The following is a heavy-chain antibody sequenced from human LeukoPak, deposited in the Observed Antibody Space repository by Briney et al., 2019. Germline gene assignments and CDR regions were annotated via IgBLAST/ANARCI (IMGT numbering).Heavy chain of an antibody. CDR3: VKGFTRRYDFLTGPFDR. V-gene: IGHV3-9*01. D-gene: IGHD3-9*01. J-gene: IGHJ4*02. CDR1: GLTFDDFA. Sequence: PGRSLRLSCAASGLTFDDFAMHWVRQAPGKGLEWVSGISWNSVNIGYADSVQGRFTISRDNAKNSLYLQMNSLSPEDTALYYCVKGFTRRYDFLTGPFDRWGQGTLATVAS. CDR2: ISWNSVNI.